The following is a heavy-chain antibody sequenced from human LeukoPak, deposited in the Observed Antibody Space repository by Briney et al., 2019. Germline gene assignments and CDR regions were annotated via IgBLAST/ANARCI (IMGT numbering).Heavy chain of an antibody. CDR2: ISYDGSNK. J-gene: IGHJ6*02. Sequence: GGSLRLSCAASGFTFSSYGMHWVRQAPGKGLEWVAVISYDGSNKYYADSVKGRFTISRDNSKNTLYLQMNSLRAEGTAVYYCAKDWVAGTYYYYGMDVWGQGTTVTVSS. CDR1: GFTFSSYG. V-gene: IGHV3-30*18. D-gene: IGHD6-19*01. CDR3: AKDWVAGTYYYYGMDV.